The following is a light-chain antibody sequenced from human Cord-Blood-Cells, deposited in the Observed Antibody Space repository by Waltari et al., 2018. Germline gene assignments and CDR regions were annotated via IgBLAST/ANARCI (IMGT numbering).Light chain of an antibody. V-gene: IGKV3-20*01. CDR2: GAS. CDR1: QRVSSSY. CDR3: QQYGSSPPWT. Sequence: EIVLTQSPGTLSLSPGERATLSCRASQRVSSSYLAWYQQKPGQAPRLLIYGASSRATGIPGRFSGSGSGTDFTLTISRLEPEDVAVYYCQQYGSSPPWTFGQGTKVEIK. J-gene: IGKJ1*01.